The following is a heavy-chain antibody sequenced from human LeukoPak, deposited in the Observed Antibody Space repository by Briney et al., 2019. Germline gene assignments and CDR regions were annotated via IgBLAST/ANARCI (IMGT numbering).Heavy chain of an antibody. CDR2: VKQDGIEK. CDR1: GFTFSNYW. CDR3: ARDGLYDYVWGSYRQLDY. Sequence: GGSLRLSCAASGFTFSNYWMDWVRQAPGKGLEWVANVKQDGIEKYFLDSVRGRFAISRDNAKNLLYLQMNSLRAEDTAVYYCARDGLYDYVWGSYRQLDYWGQGTLVTVSS. D-gene: IGHD3-16*02. J-gene: IGHJ4*02. V-gene: IGHV3-7*01.